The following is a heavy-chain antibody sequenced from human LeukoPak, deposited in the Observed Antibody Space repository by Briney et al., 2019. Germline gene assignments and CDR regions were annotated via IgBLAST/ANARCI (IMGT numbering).Heavy chain of an antibody. CDR1: GGSISSSSYY. D-gene: IGHD3-22*01. Sequence: PSETLSLTCTVSGGSISSSSYYWGWLRQPPGKGLEWIGSIYYSGSTYYNPSLNSRVTISVDTSKNQYSLNLSSVTAADTAVYYCARLYYDSSGYYQICYFDYWGQGTLVTVSS. CDR3: ARLYYDSSGYYQICYFDY. CDR2: IYYSGST. J-gene: IGHJ4*02. V-gene: IGHV4-39*01.